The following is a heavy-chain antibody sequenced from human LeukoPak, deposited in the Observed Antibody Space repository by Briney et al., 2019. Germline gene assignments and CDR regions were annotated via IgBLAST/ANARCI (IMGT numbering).Heavy chain of an antibody. Sequence: GASLQISCQGSGSIFTSYWISWVRQLPGKGLEWMGRIDPSDSYTNYSPSFQGHVTISADKSISTAYLQWSSLKASDTAMYYCARLGGDMFHAWTPPGFDYWGQGTLVTVSS. CDR2: IDPSDSYT. D-gene: IGHD3-10*01. J-gene: IGHJ4*02. CDR1: GSIFTSYW. V-gene: IGHV5-10-1*01. CDR3: ARLGGDMFHAWTPPGFDY.